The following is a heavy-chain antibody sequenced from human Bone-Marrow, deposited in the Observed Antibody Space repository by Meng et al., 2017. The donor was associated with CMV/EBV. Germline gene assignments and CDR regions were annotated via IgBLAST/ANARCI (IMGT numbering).Heavy chain of an antibody. CDR1: GGSFSGYY. J-gene: IGHJ4*02. D-gene: IGHD3-3*01. Sequence: SESLSLTCAGYGGSFSGYYLRWIRQPPGKGLEWVGVIHNSGSTHYNPSLKSRVTISADTSKNPFSLKLSYLIAADTAVYYCARGGWSGYAPFDNWGQGTLVTVSS. CDR3: ARGGWSGYAPFDN. CDR2: IHNSGST. V-gene: IGHV4-34*01.